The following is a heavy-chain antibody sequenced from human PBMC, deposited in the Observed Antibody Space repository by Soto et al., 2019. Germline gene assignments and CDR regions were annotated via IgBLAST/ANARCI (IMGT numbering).Heavy chain of an antibody. J-gene: IGHJ6*02. Sequence: QVQLVESGGGVVQPGRSLRLSCAASGFTFSNYGMHWVRQAPGKGLEWVTVILNDGSNRYHADSVKDRFTISRDNSKNMLYLQMHSLRAEDTAVYYCARDDEYSGNGMDVWGQGNTVTVS. V-gene: IGHV3-33*01. CDR1: GFTFSNYG. CDR3: ARDDEYSGNGMDV. D-gene: IGHD3-10*01. CDR2: ILNDGSNR.